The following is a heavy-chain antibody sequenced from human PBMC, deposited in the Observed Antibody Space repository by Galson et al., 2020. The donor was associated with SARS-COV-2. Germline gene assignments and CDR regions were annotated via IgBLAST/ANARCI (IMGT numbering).Heavy chain of an antibody. CDR2: IKSKTDGGTT. CDR3: TTPPHIIQLPSDLDAFDI. Sequence: GGSLRLSCAASGFTFSNAWMSWVRQAPGKGLEWVGRIKSKTDGGTTDYAAPVKGRFTISRDDSKNTLYLQMNSLKTEDTAVYYCTTPPHIIQLPSDLDAFDIWGQGTMVTVSS. CDR1: GFTFSNAW. V-gene: IGHV3-15*01. D-gene: IGHD2-2*01. J-gene: IGHJ3*02.